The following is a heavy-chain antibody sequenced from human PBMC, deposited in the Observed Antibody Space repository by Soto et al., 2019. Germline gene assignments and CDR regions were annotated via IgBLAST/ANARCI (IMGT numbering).Heavy chain of an antibody. Sequence: VQLVESGGGLVKPGGSLRLSCVASGFTFSNFAMNWVRQVPGNGLEWVSIISGTGDTTYYADSVKGRFTISRDNSRGTLYLQMSSLRAEDTAVYYCAKGYCSSTDCSFNYWGQGTLVTVSS. J-gene: IGHJ4*02. V-gene: IGHV3-23*04. D-gene: IGHD2-2*01. CDR3: AKGYCSSTDCSFNY. CDR2: ISGTGDTT. CDR1: GFTFSNFA.